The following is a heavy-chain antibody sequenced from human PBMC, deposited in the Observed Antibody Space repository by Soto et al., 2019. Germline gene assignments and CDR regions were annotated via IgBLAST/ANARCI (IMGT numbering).Heavy chain of an antibody. CDR1: GFTFSSYA. D-gene: IGHD6-13*01. CDR3: AKIPHSSSWYLDAFDI. Sequence: EVQLLESGGGLVQPGGSLRLSCAASGFTFSSYAMSWVRQAPGKGLEWVSAISGSGGSTYYADSVKGRFTISRDNSKNTRYLQTNSLRAEHTAVYYCAKIPHSSSWYLDAFDIWGQGTMVTVSS. J-gene: IGHJ3*02. V-gene: IGHV3-23*01. CDR2: ISGSGGST.